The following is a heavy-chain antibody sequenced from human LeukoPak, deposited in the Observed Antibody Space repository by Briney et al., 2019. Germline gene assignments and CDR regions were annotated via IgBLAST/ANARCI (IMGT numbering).Heavy chain of an antibody. CDR2: IVVGSGNT. J-gene: IGHJ3*02. Sequence: SVKVSCKASGFTFTTSAVQWVRQARGQRLEWIGRIVVGSGNTDHAQKFQGRLTITRDISTSTAYMELSSLTSDDTAVYYCAAVPNANAWYWDDAFDIWGRGTMVTVSS. V-gene: IGHV1-58*01. CDR3: AAVPNANAWYWDDAFDI. CDR1: GFTFTTSA. D-gene: IGHD2-8*02.